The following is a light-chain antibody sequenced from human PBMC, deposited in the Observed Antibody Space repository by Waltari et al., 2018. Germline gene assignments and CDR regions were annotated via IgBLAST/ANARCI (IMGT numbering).Light chain of an antibody. V-gene: IGKV1-16*01. CDR3: QQGHNFPWT. CDR1: QDISNN. Sequence: DIQMTQSPSSLSASVGDRVTITCQASQDISNNLAWYQQKPGKVTKFLIYRAPTLQSGVPSRFSGSGSGTDFTLTISSLQPEDFATYYCQQGHNFPWTFGQGTKVEIK. J-gene: IGKJ1*01. CDR2: RAP.